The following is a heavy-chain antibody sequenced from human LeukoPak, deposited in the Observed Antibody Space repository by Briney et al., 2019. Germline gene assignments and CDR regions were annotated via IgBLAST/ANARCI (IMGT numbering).Heavy chain of an antibody. CDR2: INENAANT. V-gene: IGHV3-23*01. J-gene: IGHJ4*02. D-gene: IGHD6-19*01. CDR1: GFTFSNYG. CDR3: TKGDGGWYPINY. Sequence: GASLRLSCPASGFTFSNYGMSWVRQAPGKGLEWVSTINENAANTHYADSVKGRFTISRDNSKNTLLLQMHSLRADDTALYYCTKGDGGWYPINYWGQGTLVIVSS.